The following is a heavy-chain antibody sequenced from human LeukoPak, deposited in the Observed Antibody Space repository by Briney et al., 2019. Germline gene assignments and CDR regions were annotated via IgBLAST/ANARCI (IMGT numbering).Heavy chain of an antibody. J-gene: IGHJ4*02. CDR2: ISSSGSTI. V-gene: IGHV3-11*01. D-gene: IGHD1-14*01. CDR3: ARALFGNNRVSFTEFDF. Sequence: PGGSLRLSCAASGFTFSDYYMSWIRQAPGKGLEWVSYISSSGSTIYYADSVKGRFTISRDNAKNSLYLQMNSLRAEDTAVYYCARALFGNNRVSFTEFDFWGQGTLVTVSS. CDR1: GFTFSDYY.